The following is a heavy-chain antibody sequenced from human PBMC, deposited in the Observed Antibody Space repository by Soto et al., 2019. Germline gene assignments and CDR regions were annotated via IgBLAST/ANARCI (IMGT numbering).Heavy chain of an antibody. V-gene: IGHV1-18*01. Sequence: ASVKVSCKASGYTFTSYGISWVRQAPGQGLEWMGWISAYNGNTNYAQKLQGRVTMTTDTSTSTAYMELRSLRSDDTAVYYCARDGYSSGWSEDYYYYYYGMDVWGQGTTVTVSS. CDR3: ARDGYSSGWSEDYYYYYYGMDV. CDR2: ISAYNGNT. J-gene: IGHJ6*02. CDR1: GYTFTSYG. D-gene: IGHD6-19*01.